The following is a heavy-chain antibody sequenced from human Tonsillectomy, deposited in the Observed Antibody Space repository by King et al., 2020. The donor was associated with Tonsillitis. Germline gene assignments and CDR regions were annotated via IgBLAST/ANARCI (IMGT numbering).Heavy chain of an antibody. CDR1: GFTFGNFG. CDR2: IAYDGSNK. Sequence: VQLVESGGGVVQPGRSLRLSCAASGFTFGNFGMHWVRQAPGKGLEWVAVIAYDGSNKYYAESVKGRFTISRDTSKNTLYLQMNRLRAEDTAVYYCAKDGGWGSYLFIQTYYCYGMDVGGQGTTVTVPS. V-gene: IGHV3-30*18. D-gene: IGHD3-16*01. J-gene: IGHJ6*02. CDR3: AKDGGWGSYLFIQTYYCYGMDV.